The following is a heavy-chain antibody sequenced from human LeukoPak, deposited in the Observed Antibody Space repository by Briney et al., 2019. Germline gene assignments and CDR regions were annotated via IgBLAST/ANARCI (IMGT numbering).Heavy chain of an antibody. CDR2: IYYSGST. Sequence: SETLSLTCTVSGGSISSYYWSWIRQPPGKGLEWIGYIYYSGSTNYNPSLKSRVTISVDTSKNQFSLKLSSVTAADTAVYYCPRHRSGYGSGSLIDYWGQGTLVTVSS. CDR1: GGSISSYY. V-gene: IGHV4-59*08. CDR3: PRHRSGYGSGSLIDY. J-gene: IGHJ4*02. D-gene: IGHD3-10*01.